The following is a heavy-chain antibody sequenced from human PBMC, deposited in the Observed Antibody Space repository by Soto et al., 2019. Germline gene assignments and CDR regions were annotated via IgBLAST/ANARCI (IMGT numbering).Heavy chain of an antibody. CDR3: AKFDLGELSGGSFDY. V-gene: IGHV3-9*01. CDR2: ISWNSGSI. J-gene: IGHJ4*02. Sequence: GGSLRLSCAASGFTFDDYAMHWVRQAPGKGLEWVSGISWNSGSIGYADSVKGRFTISRDNAKNSLYLQMNSLRAEDTALYYCAKFDLGELSGGSFDYWGQGTLVTVSS. D-gene: IGHD3-16*02. CDR1: GFTFDDYA.